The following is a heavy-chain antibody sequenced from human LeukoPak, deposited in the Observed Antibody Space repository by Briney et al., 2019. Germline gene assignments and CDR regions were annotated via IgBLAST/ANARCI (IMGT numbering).Heavy chain of an antibody. J-gene: IGHJ4*02. V-gene: IGHV3-66*02. D-gene: IGHD4-17*01. CDR2: IYSGGTT. Sequence: GGPLRLSCAASGFSVSSNYMTWVRQAPGKGLEWVSVIYSGGTTYYADSVKGRFTISRDNSKSTLHLQMNNLRVEDTAVYYCARDDLLTTVDYWGQGTLVTVSS. CDR3: ARDDLLTTVDY. CDR1: GFSVSSNY.